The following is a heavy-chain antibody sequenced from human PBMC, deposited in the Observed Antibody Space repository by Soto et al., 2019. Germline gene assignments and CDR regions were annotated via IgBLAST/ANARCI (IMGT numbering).Heavy chain of an antibody. V-gene: IGHV3-21*01. CDR1: GFTFSSYS. CDR2: ISSSSSYI. J-gene: IGHJ6*02. D-gene: IGHD6-6*01. CDR3: ARDAPRRGDYYYGMDV. Sequence: GGSLSLSCAASGFTFSSYSMNWVRQAPGKGLEWVSSISSSSSYIYYADSVKGRFTISRDNAKNSLYLQMNSLRAEDTAVYYCARDAPRRGDYYYGMDVWGQGTTVTVSS.